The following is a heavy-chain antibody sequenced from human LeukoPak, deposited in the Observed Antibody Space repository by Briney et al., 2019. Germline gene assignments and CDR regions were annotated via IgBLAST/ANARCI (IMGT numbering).Heavy chain of an antibody. Sequence: GASVKVSCKASGYTFTGYYMHWVRQAPGQGLEWMGWINPNSGGTNYAQKFQGRVTMTRDTSISTAYMELSRLRSDDTAVYYCARGRLGSFRSLAGVGYWGQGTLVTVSS. V-gene: IGHV1-2*02. D-gene: IGHD3-10*01. CDR1: GYTFTGYY. CDR3: ARGRLGSFRSLAGVGY. J-gene: IGHJ4*02. CDR2: INPNSGGT.